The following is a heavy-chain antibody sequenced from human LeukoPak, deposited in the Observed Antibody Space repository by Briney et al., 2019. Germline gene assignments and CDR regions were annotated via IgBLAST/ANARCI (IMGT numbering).Heavy chain of an antibody. CDR1: GGSISSSSYY. CDR3: ARAESYYGSGRRLGVRFDP. V-gene: IGHV4-39*07. Sequence: SETLSLTCTVSGGSISSSSYYWGWIRQPPGKGLEWIGSIYYSGSTYYIPSLKSRVTISVDTSKNQFSLKLSSVTAADTAVYYCARAESYYGSGRRLGVRFDPWGQGTLVTVSS. D-gene: IGHD3-10*01. J-gene: IGHJ5*02. CDR2: IYYSGST.